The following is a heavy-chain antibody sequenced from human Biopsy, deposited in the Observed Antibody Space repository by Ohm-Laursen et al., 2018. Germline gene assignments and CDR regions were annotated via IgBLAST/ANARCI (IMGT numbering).Heavy chain of an antibody. J-gene: IGHJ2*01. V-gene: IGHV4-31*01. CDR2: IYYSGTT. Sequence: TLSLTCTVSGGSVSSGGFYWSWIRQHPGEGLEWIGYIYYSGTTYYNPSLKSLVTISVDTSKNQFSLKLNSVTAADTAVYCCARRPYGGTRYWYFDLWGRGTLVTVSS. D-gene: IGHD4-23*01. CDR1: GGSVSSGGFY. CDR3: ARRPYGGTRYWYFDL.